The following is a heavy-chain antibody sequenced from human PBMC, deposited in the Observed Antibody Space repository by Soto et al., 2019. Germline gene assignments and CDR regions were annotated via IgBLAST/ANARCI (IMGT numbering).Heavy chain of an antibody. V-gene: IGHV3-23*01. J-gene: IGHJ6*02. D-gene: IGHD3-3*01. CDR2: VNGGGDIT. CDR1: EFTFSSYY. Sequence: EVQLLESGGGLVQPGGSLRLSCAASEFTFSSYYMIWVRQDPGKGLEWFSGVNGGGDITYYAESVKGRFTISRDNSKNTLYLQMNSLSAEETALFYFARGHFGVTMDVWGQGTPVTFSS. CDR3: ARGHFGVTMDV.